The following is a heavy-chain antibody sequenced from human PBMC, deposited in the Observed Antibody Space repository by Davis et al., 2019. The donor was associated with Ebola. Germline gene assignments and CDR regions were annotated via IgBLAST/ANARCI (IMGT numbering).Heavy chain of an antibody. CDR3: ARDLVSGWYICDS. CDR2: IYTGDSDT. V-gene: IGHV5-51*01. CDR1: GNSFASHW. D-gene: IGHD6-19*01. Sequence: GESLKISCKDSGNSFASHWIGWVRQMPGKGLEWMGIIYTGDSDTRYSPSFRGQVTISADKSIKTAFLQWSSLKASDTAMYYCARDLVSGWYICDSWGQGTLVSVSS. J-gene: IGHJ4*02.